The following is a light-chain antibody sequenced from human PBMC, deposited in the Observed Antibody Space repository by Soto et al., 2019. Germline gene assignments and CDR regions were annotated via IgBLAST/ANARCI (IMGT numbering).Light chain of an antibody. Sequence: EIQMTRSPSSLSASIGDRITITCRASQNILTFLNWYQQRSGKAPKLLVVAASSLETGVPSRFSGSGSATEFSLTITSLHPEPVATYYCQQSYRKPDTFGQGTKVDIK. J-gene: IGKJ2*01. V-gene: IGKV1-39*01. CDR2: AAS. CDR1: QNILTF. CDR3: QQSYRKPDT.